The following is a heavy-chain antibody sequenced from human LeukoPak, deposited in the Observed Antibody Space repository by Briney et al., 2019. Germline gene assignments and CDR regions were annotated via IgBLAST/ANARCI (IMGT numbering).Heavy chain of an antibody. Sequence: GGSLRLSCAASGFTVSRKYMSWVRQAPGKGLEWVSVIYSGGSTYYADSVKGRFTSSRDNSKNTLYLQMNSLRAEDTAVYYCARIAVAGIGGAFDIWGQGTMVTVSS. D-gene: IGHD6-19*01. J-gene: IGHJ3*02. CDR3: ARIAVAGIGGAFDI. CDR1: GFTVSRKY. V-gene: IGHV3-66*01. CDR2: IYSGGST.